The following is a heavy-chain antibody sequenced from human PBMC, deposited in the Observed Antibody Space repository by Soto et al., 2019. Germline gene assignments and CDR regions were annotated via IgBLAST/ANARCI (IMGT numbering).Heavy chain of an antibody. J-gene: IGHJ6*03. D-gene: IGHD3-10*01. CDR3: AKYRDGSGSYYYYYYMDV. CDR2: ISGSGGST. V-gene: IGHV3-23*01. CDR1: GFTFSSYS. Sequence: GVSPRLSFAAPGFTFSSYSMSWVRQAPGKGLEWVSAISGSGGSTYYADSVKGRFTISRDNSKNTLYLQMNSLRAEDTAVYYCAKYRDGSGSYYYYYYMDVWGKGTTVTVSS.